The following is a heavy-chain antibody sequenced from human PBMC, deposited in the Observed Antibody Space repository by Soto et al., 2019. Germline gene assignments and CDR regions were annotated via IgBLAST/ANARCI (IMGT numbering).Heavy chain of an antibody. CDR2: IYHSGST. CDR3: ARVSGSYYYVMDF. V-gene: IGHV4-4*02. D-gene: IGHD1-26*01. CDR1: GGSISSSNW. Sequence: PSETLSLTCAVSGGSISSSNWWSWVRQPPGKGLEWIGEIYHSGSTNYNPSLKSRVTISVDKSKNQFSLKLSSVTAADTAVYYCARVSGSYYYVMDFWGQGTTVIGSS. J-gene: IGHJ6*01.